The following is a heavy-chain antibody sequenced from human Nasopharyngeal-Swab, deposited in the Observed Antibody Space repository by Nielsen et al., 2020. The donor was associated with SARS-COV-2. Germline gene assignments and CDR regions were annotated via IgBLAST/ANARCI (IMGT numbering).Heavy chain of an antibody. J-gene: IGHJ4*02. Sequence: GESLKISCTGSGYSFTSYWIGWVRQMPGKGLEWVGVIYPGDSDTSYSPSFQGQVTISADKSISTAYLQWSSLKASDTAIYYCATQEGGTLDYWGQGTLVTVSS. CDR2: IYPGDSDT. CDR1: GYSFTSYW. CDR3: ATQEGGTLDY. D-gene: IGHD2-15*01. V-gene: IGHV5-51*01.